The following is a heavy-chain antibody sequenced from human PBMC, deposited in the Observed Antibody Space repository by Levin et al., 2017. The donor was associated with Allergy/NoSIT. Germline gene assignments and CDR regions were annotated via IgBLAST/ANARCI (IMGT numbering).Heavy chain of an antibody. Sequence: PGGSLRLSCAVYGGSFSGYYWSWIRQPPGKGLEWIGEINHSGSTNYNPSLKSRVTISVDTSKNQFSLKLSSVTAADTAVYYCARGIPRGYYDSSGYYYNYWGQGTLVTVSS. D-gene: IGHD3-22*01. V-gene: IGHV4-34*01. CDR1: GGSFSGYY. CDR2: INHSGST. J-gene: IGHJ4*02. CDR3: ARGIPRGYYDSSGYYYNY.